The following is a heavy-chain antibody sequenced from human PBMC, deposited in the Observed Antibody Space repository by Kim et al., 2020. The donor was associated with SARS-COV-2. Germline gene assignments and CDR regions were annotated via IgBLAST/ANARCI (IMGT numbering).Heavy chain of an antibody. CDR1: GFTFSSYA. J-gene: IGHJ4*02. CDR3: AKVPSGGPYSSLYYFDY. V-gene: IGHV3-23*01. CDR2: ISGSGGST. D-gene: IGHD6-19*01. Sequence: GGSLRLSCAASGFTFSSYAMSWVRQAPGKGLEWVSAISGSGGSTYYADSVKGRFTISRDNSKNTLYLQMNSLRAEDTAVYYCAKVPSGGPYSSLYYFDYWGQRTVVTVS.